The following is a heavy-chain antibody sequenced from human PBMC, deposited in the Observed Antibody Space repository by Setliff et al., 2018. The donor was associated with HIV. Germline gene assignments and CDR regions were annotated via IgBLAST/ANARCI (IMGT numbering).Heavy chain of an antibody. CDR3: ARGVLVITHSALDY. V-gene: IGHV1-8*02. CDR1: GYTFTSYD. D-gene: IGHD3-22*01. CDR2: MNPNSGNT. J-gene: IGHJ4*02. Sequence: ASVKVSCKASGYTFTSYDINWVRQATGQGLEWMGWMNPNSGNTGYAQKFQGRVTMTGNTSISTAYMELSSLRSEDTAVYYCARGVLVITHSALDYWGQGTLVTVSS.